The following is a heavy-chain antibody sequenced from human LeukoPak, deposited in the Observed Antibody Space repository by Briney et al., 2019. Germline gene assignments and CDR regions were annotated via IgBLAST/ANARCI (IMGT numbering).Heavy chain of an antibody. CDR1: GGSISSHY. Sequence: SETLSLTCTVSGGSISSHYWSWIRQPPGKGLEWIGYIYYSGSTKYNPSLKSRVTISVDTSKNQFSLKLSPVTAADTAVYYCARGAIGVAPGPWGQGTLVTVSS. J-gene: IGHJ5*02. CDR3: ARGAIGVAPGP. V-gene: IGHV4-59*08. D-gene: IGHD6-19*01. CDR2: IYYSGST.